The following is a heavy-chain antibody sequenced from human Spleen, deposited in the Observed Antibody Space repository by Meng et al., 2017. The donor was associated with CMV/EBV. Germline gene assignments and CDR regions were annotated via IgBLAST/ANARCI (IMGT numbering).Heavy chain of an antibody. J-gene: IGHJ4*02. D-gene: IGHD3-16*01. CDR3: AAIHLGGY. CDR1: GYSISSGYY. V-gene: IGHV4-38-2*02. Sequence: GSLRLSCTVSGYSISSGYYWGWIRQPPGKGLEWIGSIYHSGSTYYNPSLKSRVTISVDTSKNQFSLKLSSVTAADTAVYYCAAIHLGGYWGQGTLVTVSS. CDR2: IYHSGST.